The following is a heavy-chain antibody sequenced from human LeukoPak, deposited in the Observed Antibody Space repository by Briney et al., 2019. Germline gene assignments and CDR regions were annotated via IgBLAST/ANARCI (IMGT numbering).Heavy chain of an antibody. D-gene: IGHD3-10*02. J-gene: IGHJ6*02. CDR2: ISSGSDTR. Sequence: GGSLRLSCAASGFTFSSYSMNWVRQSPGKGLEWLSYISSGSDTRYHADSLKGRFTISRDNAKNSLYLQMNSLRAEDTAVYYCARDVRSLMDVWGQGTTVTVS. V-gene: IGHV3-48*01. CDR1: GFTFSSYS. CDR3: ARDVRSLMDV.